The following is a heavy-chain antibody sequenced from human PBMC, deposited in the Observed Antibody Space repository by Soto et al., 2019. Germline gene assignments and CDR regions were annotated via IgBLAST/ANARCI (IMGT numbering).Heavy chain of an antibody. J-gene: IGHJ4*02. CDR2: IYWNDDR. D-gene: IGHD2-2*01. Sequence: QITLKESGPTLVKPTQTLSLTCTFSGFSLSNPGVGMGWVRQPPGKALQWLAVIYWNDDRRYSPSLKTRLTITKDTSKNQVVLTMTDMDPVDTATYYCAHGGPAASLDFWGQGTLVTVSS. CDR1: GFSLSNPGVG. CDR3: AHGGPAASLDF. V-gene: IGHV2-5*01.